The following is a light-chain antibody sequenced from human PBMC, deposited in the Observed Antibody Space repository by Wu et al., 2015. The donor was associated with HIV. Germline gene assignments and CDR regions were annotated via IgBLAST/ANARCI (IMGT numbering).Light chain of an antibody. CDR2: DTS. J-gene: IGKJ1*01. CDR3: HQRTTWPRT. CDR1: QSVSRF. V-gene: IGKV3-11*01. Sequence: EIVLTQSPDTLSASPGERATLSCRASQSVSRFLAWYQYKPGQAPRVLIYDTSNRAAGIPTRFSGSGFGTDFTLTISSLEPEDFAVYYCHQRTTWPRTFGQGTKVEVK.